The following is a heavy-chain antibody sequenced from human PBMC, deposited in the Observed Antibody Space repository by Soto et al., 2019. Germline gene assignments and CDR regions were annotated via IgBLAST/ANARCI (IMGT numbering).Heavy chain of an antibody. D-gene: IGHD5-18*01. J-gene: IGHJ4*02. CDR1: GGTFRSYA. CDR3: ARERGFSSGHVDY. Sequence: QVQLVQSGAEVKKPGSSVKVSCKASGGTFRSYAISWVRQAPGQGLEWLGGIIPLFGTTNYAQKFQGRVTITADESASTAYMELSSLRSEDTAMYYCARERGFSSGHVDYWGQGTLVTVSS. CDR2: IIPLFGTT. V-gene: IGHV1-69*01.